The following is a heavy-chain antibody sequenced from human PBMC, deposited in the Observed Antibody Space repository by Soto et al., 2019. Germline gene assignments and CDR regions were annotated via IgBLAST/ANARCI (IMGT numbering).Heavy chain of an antibody. CDR1: GGSISSGGYY. Sequence: LSLTCTVSGGSISSGGYYWSWIRQHPGKGLEWIGYIYYSGSTYYNPSLKSRVTISVDTSKNQFSLKLSSVTAADTAVYYCARYCSSTSCYSNWFDPWGQGTLVTVSS. J-gene: IGHJ5*02. CDR2: IYYSGST. CDR3: ARYCSSTSCYSNWFDP. V-gene: IGHV4-31*03. D-gene: IGHD2-2*01.